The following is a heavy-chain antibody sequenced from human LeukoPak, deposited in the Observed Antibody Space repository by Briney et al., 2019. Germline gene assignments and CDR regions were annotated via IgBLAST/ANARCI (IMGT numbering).Heavy chain of an antibody. D-gene: IGHD2-2*01. Sequence: PSETLSLTCTVSGGSISSYYWSWIRQPPGKGLEWIGYIYYSGSTNYNPSLKSRVTISVDTSKNQFSLKLSSVTAADTAVYYCAAVVPAATGYRRAGYWFDPWGQGTLVTVSS. V-gene: IGHV4-59*01. CDR2: IYYSGST. CDR1: GGSISSYY. J-gene: IGHJ5*02. CDR3: AAVVPAATGYRRAGYWFDP.